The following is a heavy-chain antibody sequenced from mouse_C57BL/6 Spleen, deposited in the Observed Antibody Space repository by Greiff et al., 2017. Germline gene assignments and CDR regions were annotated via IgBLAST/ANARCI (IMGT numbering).Heavy chain of an antibody. CDR2: INPSSGYT. D-gene: IGHD1-1*01. CDR3: ARSITTVVEEAWFAY. J-gene: IGHJ3*01. Sequence: VQLQQSGAELAKPGASVKLSCKASGYTFTSYWMHWVKQRPGQGLEWIGYINPSSGYTKYNQKFKDKATLTADKSSSTAYMQLSSLTYEDSAVYYCARSITTVVEEAWFAYWGQGTLVTVSA. CDR1: GYTFTSYW. V-gene: IGHV1-7*01.